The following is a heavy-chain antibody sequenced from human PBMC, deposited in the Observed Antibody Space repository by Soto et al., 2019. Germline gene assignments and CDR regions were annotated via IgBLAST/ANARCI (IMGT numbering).Heavy chain of an antibody. CDR2: IIPILGIA. J-gene: IGHJ4*02. CDR3: AIPHQLPTGY. CDR1: GRTFSSYT. V-gene: IGHV1-69*02. D-gene: IGHD2-2*01. Sequence: SVKVSCKASGRTFSSYTISGVRQAPGQGLEWMGRIIPILGIANYAQKFQRRVTITADKSTSTAYMELSSLRSEDTAVYYCAIPHQLPTGYWGQGTLVTVSS.